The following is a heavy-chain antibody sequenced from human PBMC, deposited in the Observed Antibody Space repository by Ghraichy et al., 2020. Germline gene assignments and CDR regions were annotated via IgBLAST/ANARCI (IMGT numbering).Heavy chain of an antibody. J-gene: IGHJ4*02. CDR2: IYYSGST. CDR1: GGSISSGGYY. V-gene: IGHV4-31*03. D-gene: IGHD1-26*01. Sequence: TLSLTCTVSGGSISSGGYYWSWIRQHPGKGLEWIGYIYYSGSTYYNPSLKSRVTISVDTSKNQFSLNLSSVTAADTAVYYCARDASGSRGTFDYWGQGTLVTVSS. CDR3: ARDASGSRGTFDY.